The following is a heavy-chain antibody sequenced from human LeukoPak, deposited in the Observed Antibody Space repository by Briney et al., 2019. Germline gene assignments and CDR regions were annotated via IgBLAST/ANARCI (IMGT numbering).Heavy chain of an antibody. V-gene: IGHV4-4*07. J-gene: IGHJ3*01. CDR1: GGSISSYY. CDR3: ARVPGSFDL. Sequence: SETLSLTCTVSGGSISSYYWSWIRQPAGKGLEWIGRIYTSGSTNYNPSLKSRVTISLDTSNVHFSLKLASVTAADTAVYYCARVPGSFDLWGPGTMVTVSS. CDR2: IYTSGST.